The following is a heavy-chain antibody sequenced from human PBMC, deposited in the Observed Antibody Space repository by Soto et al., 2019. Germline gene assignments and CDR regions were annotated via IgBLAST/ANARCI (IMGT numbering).Heavy chain of an antibody. Sequence: EVHLLESGGALVQPGGSLTLSCAASGFSFSDYAMSWVRQAPVKGLECVSSISRTGDSAYYADSVKGRFAISRHRPKNRLSLQMNSLRVEETAVYYCAKGPDGSGYYHNWFDSWGQGTLITVSS. J-gene: IGHJ5*01. D-gene: IGHD3-22*01. CDR1: GFSFSDYA. CDR3: AKGPDGSGYYHNWFDS. CDR2: ISRTGDSA. V-gene: IGHV3-23*01.